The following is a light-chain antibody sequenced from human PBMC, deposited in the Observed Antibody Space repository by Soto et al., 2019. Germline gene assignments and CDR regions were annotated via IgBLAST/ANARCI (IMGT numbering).Light chain of an antibody. CDR3: QQSYTVPHS. J-gene: IGKJ2*01. CDR1: QNIFSY. CDR2: AAS. V-gene: IGKV1-39*01. Sequence: DIQMTQSPSSLSASVGDRVTITCRASQNIFSYLSWYQHKPGQAPKLLIYAASNLESRVPSRFSCRGSWTDFALTISSLPPEYLTTYYCQQSYTVPHSFGQGTKVEI.